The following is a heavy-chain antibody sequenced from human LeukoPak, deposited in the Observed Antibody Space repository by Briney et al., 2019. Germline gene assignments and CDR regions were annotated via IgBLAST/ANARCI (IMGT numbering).Heavy chain of an antibody. CDR2: ISGSGGST. J-gene: IGHJ3*02. CDR3: AKDGSYCGGDCYQTDAFDI. D-gene: IGHD2-21*01. V-gene: IGHV3-23*01. CDR1: GFTFSSYA. Sequence: GGSLRLSCVASGFTFSSYAMSWVRQAPGKGLEWVSAISGSGGSTYYADSVKGRFTISRDNSKNTLYLQMNSLRAEDTAVYYCAKDGSYCGGDCYQTDAFDIWGQGTMVTVSS.